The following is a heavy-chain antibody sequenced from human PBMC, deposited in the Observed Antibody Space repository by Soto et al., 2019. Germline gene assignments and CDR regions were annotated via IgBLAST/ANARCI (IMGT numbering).Heavy chain of an antibody. CDR1: GDSINSSHW. CDR3: AALHFWSGRWTHTRLDY. D-gene: IGHD3-3*02. CDR2: ISHSGST. V-gene: IGHV4-4*02. J-gene: IGHJ4*02. Sequence: QVQLQESGPGLVKPSGTLSLTCGVSGDSINSSHWWNWVRQPPGKGLEWIGQISHSGSTNYNPSLTSRVTISVDKSKNHFSLKLTSVTAADTAVYYCAALHFWSGRWTHTRLDYWGQGTLVTVSS.